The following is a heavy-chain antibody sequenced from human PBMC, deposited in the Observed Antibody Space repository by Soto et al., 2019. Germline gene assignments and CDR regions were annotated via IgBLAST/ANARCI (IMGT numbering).Heavy chain of an antibody. J-gene: IGHJ4*02. V-gene: IGHV4-34*01. CDR3: ASRAKHDYESSGPDFDS. CDR2: ISHRGST. Sequence: SETLSLTCAVSGLSFSSVYWSWFRPPPGMGLEWIGEISHRGSTNYNSSLKGRVAISIDTSKRQFSLRLSSMTSADTAVYYCASRAKHDYESSGPDFDSWGQG. CDR1: GLSFSSVY. D-gene: IGHD3-22*01.